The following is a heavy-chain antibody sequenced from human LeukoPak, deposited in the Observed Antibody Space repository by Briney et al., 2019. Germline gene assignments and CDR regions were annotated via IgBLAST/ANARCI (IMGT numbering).Heavy chain of an antibody. J-gene: IGHJ4*02. D-gene: IGHD5-18*01. Sequence: ASVKVSCKASGGTFSSYAISWVRQALGQGLEWMGGIIPIFGTANYAQKFQGRVTITADKSTSTAYMELSSLRSEDTAVYYCARDMYSYNLDAEYWGQGTLVTVSS. CDR2: IIPIFGTA. CDR3: ARDMYSYNLDAEY. V-gene: IGHV1-69*06. CDR1: GGTFSSYA.